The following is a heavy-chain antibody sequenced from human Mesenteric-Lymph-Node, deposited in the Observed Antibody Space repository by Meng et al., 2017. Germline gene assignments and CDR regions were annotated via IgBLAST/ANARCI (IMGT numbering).Heavy chain of an antibody. CDR1: GGSFSGYY. Sequence: SETLSLTCAVYGGSFSGYYWSWIRQPPGKGLEWIGEINHSGSTNYNPSLKSRVTISVDTSKNQFSLKLSSVTAADTAVYYCARVEVVGAPFDYWGQGTLVTVSS. D-gene: IGHD1-26*01. J-gene: IGHJ4*02. V-gene: IGHV4-34*01. CDR3: ARVEVVGAPFDY. CDR2: INHSGST.